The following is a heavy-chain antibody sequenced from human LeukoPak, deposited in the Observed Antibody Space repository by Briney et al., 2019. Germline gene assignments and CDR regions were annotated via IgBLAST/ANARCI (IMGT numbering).Heavy chain of an antibody. V-gene: IGHV2-5*02. CDR3: AREHITIFGVVTLNY. D-gene: IGHD3-3*01. CDR1: GFSLSTSGVG. Sequence: SGPTLVKPTQTLTLTCTFSGFSLSTSGVGVGWIRQPPGKALEWLALIYWDDDKRYSPSLKSRLTITKDTSKNQVVLTMTNMDPVDTATYYCAREHITIFGVVTLNYWGQGTLVTVSS. J-gene: IGHJ4*02. CDR2: IYWDDDK.